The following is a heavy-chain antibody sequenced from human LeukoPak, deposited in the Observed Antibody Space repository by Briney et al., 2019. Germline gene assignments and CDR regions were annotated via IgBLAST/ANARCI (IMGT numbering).Heavy chain of an antibody. CDR3: ARSGGYGWDY. Sequence: PGRSLRLSCAASGFNLSGYAMHWVRQAPGKGLEWVAATSYDGANKYYTDSVKGRFTISRDNSKNTLFLQMDNLRVDDTAVYYCARSGGYGWDYWGQGAVVTVSS. CDR1: GFNLSGYA. J-gene: IGHJ4*02. CDR2: TSYDGANK. V-gene: IGHV3-30-3*01. D-gene: IGHD5-12*01.